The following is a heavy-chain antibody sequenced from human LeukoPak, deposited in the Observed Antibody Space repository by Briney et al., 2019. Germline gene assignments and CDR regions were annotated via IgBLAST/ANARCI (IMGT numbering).Heavy chain of an antibody. CDR1: GGSISSGSYY. CDR3: ARMTYYDILTGYPYTWAHAFDI. J-gene: IGHJ3*02. CDR2: IYTSGST. Sequence: SQTLSLTCTVSGGSISSGSYYWSWIRQPAGKGLEWIGRIYTSGSTNYNPSLKSRVTISVDTSKNQFSLKLSSVTAADTAVYYCARMTYYDILTGYPYTWAHAFDIWGQGTMVTVSS. V-gene: IGHV4-61*02. D-gene: IGHD3-9*01.